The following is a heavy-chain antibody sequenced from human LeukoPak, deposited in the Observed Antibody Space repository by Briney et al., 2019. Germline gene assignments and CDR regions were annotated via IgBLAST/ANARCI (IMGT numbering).Heavy chain of an antibody. D-gene: IGHD3-22*01. CDR1: GGSLSSYY. J-gene: IGHJ4*02. V-gene: IGHV4-4*07. Sequence: PETLSLTCTVSGGSLSSYYWSWVGQPAGKGREWIGCLYTRGRTKYNTSRRRGVTMSVDKTKKQFTLKLTSMDAADTAVYYCAILGSSGYYYGWGQGTLVTVSS. CDR3: AILGSSGYYYG. CDR2: LYTRGRT.